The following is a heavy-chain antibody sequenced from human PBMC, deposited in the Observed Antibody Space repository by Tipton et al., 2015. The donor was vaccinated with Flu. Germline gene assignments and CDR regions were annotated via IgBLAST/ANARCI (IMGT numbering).Heavy chain of an antibody. Sequence: LRLSCTVSGGSISSYYWSWIRQPPGKGLEWIGYIYYSGSTNYNPSLKSRVTISVDTSKNQFSLKLSSVTVADTAVYYCARHAPGYSSSWYPHFDYWGQGTLVTVSS. D-gene: IGHD6-13*01. V-gene: IGHV4-59*08. J-gene: IGHJ4*02. CDR2: IYYSGST. CDR1: GGSISSYY. CDR3: ARHAPGYSSSWYPHFDY.